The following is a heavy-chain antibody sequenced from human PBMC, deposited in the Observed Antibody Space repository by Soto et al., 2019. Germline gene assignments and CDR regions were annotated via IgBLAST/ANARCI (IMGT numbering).Heavy chain of an antibody. V-gene: IGHV1-2*02. CDR1: GYTFSDYY. CDR3: AREPRTQLWFPDGY. Sequence: QVQLVQSGAEVQKPGTSVKVSCQASGYTFSDYYLHWLRQAPGQVLEWMGWISPTSGGTHYAPKFDGKVTLTTDTSISTAFMELSRLTSDDTAVYYWAREPRTQLWFPDGYLGQGTLVTVSS. J-gene: IGHJ4*02. D-gene: IGHD5-18*01. CDR2: ISPTSGGT.